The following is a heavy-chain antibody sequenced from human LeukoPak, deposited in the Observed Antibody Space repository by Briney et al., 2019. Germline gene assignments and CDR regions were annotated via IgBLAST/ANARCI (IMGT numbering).Heavy chain of an antibody. CDR2: INPNSGGT. CDR1: GYTFTGYY. J-gene: IGHJ3*02. CDR3: ARDGDSSSLGFSI. V-gene: IGHV1-2*02. Sequence: GASVKVSCKASGYTFTGYYMHWVRQAPGQGLEWMGWINPNSGGTNYAQKFQGRVTMTRDTSISTAYMELSRLRSGDTAVYYCARDGDSSSLGFSIWGQGTMVTVSS. D-gene: IGHD6-6*01.